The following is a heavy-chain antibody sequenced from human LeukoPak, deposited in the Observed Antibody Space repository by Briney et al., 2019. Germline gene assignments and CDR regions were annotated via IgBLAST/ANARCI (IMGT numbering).Heavy chain of an antibody. Sequence: GGSLRLSCAASGFTFSIFGMHWVRQAPGKGLEWVAIIWYDGSNKYYGDSVKGRFTVSRDNSKNTLHLQANSLRAEDTAVYYCARDRGTTSSAGYYFDTWGQGALVTVSS. CDR1: GFTFSIFG. D-gene: IGHD6-6*01. V-gene: IGHV3-33*01. CDR3: ARDRGTTSSAGYYFDT. CDR2: IWYDGSNK. J-gene: IGHJ4*02.